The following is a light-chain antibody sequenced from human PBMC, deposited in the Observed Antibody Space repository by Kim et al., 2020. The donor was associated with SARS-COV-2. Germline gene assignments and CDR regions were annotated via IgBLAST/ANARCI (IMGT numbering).Light chain of an antibody. CDR3: QQSYSTPPILT. CDR1: QNINTF. J-gene: IGKJ1*01. Sequence: DIQMTQSPPSLSASVGDRVTITCRASQNINTFLNWYQQRPGKAPKLLIYTASRLQSWVPSRFSGNGSGTDFTLTISNLQPEDFVSYYCQQSYSTPPILTFGQGTKVDI. V-gene: IGKV1-39*01. CDR2: TAS.